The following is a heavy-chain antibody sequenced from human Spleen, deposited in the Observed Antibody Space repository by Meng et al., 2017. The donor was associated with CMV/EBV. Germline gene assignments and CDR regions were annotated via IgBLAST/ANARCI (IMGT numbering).Heavy chain of an antibody. V-gene: IGHV3-66*02. Sequence: GESLKISCAASGFTVSSNYMSWVRQAPGKGLEWVSVIYSGGSTYYADSVKGRFTISRDNSKNTLYLQMNSLRAEDTAVYYCASESPVAGTNAFDIWGQGTMVTVSS. CDR2: IYSGGST. CDR3: ASESPVAGTNAFDI. D-gene: IGHD6-19*01. J-gene: IGHJ3*02. CDR1: GFTVSSNY.